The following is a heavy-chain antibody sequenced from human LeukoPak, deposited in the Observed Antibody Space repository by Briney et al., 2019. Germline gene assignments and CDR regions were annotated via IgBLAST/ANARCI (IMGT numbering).Heavy chain of an antibody. CDR3: AKDGGCSSTTCYSPYYFDY. Sequence: QPGRSLRLSCAASGFTFSSSGMHWVRQAPGKGLEWVAVVSYDGSNKYYADSVKGRFTISRVNSKNTLYLQMNSLRAEDTAVYYCAKDGGCSSTTCYSPYYFDYWGQGTLVTVSS. CDR1: GFTFSSSG. V-gene: IGHV3-30*18. D-gene: IGHD2-2*01. J-gene: IGHJ4*02. CDR2: VSYDGSNK.